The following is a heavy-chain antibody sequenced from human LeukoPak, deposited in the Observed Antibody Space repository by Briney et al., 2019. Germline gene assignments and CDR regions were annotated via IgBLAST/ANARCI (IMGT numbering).Heavy chain of an antibody. Sequence: ASVKVSCKASVYTFTSYGISWVRQAPGQGLEWMGWISAYNGNTNYAPKLQSRVTRTTDSSTSAVSMKLSSMRADDTAVYYCARDGGPYGSRTSGDYWGQGTLVTVSS. CDR2: ISAYNGNT. V-gene: IGHV1-18*01. D-gene: IGHD3-10*01. J-gene: IGHJ4*02. CDR1: VYTFTSYG. CDR3: ARDGGPYGSRTSGDY.